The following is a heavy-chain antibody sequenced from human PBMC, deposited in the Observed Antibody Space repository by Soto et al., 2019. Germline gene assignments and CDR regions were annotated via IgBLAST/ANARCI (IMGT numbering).Heavy chain of an antibody. Sequence: SVKVSCKTSGYTFSSYAISWVRQAPGQGLEWMGGIIPIFGSTNYAQKFQGRITITADESTSTAYMELSSLRSEDTAVYYCARPPPITQHYDYGLGVWGQGTTVTVSS. D-gene: IGHD1-1*01. CDR2: IIPIFGST. J-gene: IGHJ6*02. CDR1: GYTFSSYA. V-gene: IGHV1-69*13. CDR3: ARPPPITQHYDYGLGV.